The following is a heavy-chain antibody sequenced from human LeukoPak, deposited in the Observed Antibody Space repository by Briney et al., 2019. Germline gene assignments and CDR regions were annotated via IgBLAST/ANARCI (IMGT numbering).Heavy chain of an antibody. CDR2: IYTSGST. D-gene: IGHD6-19*01. J-gene: IGHJ4*02. CDR3: ARGYGSSGWTIFDY. V-gene: IGHV4-4*07. Sequence: PSETLSLTCTVSGGSISSYYWSWIRQPAGKGLEWIGRIYTSGSTNYNPSLKSRATMSVDTSKNQFSLKLSSVTAADTAVYYCARGYGSSGWTIFDYWGQGTLVTVSS. CDR1: GGSISSYY.